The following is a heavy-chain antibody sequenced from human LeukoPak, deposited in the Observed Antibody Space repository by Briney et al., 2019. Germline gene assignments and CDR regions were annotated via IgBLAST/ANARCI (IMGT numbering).Heavy chain of an antibody. CDR2: IHSDGSST. CDR3: ARLNSAYDDGVDY. Sequence: PGGSLRLSCAASGFSFSSYWMHWVRQAPGEGLVWVSRIHSDGSSTSYADSVKGRFTISRDNAKNTLYLQMNSLRAEDTAVYHCARLNSAYDDGVDYWGQGTLVTVSS. CDR1: GFSFSSYW. V-gene: IGHV3-74*01. J-gene: IGHJ4*02. D-gene: IGHD5-12*01.